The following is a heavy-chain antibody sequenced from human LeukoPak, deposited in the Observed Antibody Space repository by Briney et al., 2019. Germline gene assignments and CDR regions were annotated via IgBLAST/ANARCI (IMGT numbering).Heavy chain of an antibody. CDR1: GFTFSSYW. Sequence: GGSLRLSCAASGFTFSSYWMSWVSQAPGKGLEWVANIKHDGSDKYYVASVKGRFTISRDNAKNSLYLQMDSLRAEDTAVYYCARDSYYSPDYWGQGTLVTVSS. V-gene: IGHV3-7*05. D-gene: IGHD2/OR15-2a*01. J-gene: IGHJ4*02. CDR3: ARDSYYSPDY. CDR2: IKHDGSDK.